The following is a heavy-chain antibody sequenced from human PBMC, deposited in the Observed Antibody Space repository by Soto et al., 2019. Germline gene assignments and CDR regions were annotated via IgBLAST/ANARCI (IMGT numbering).Heavy chain of an antibody. V-gene: IGHV4-31*03. CDR3: ARETLGYCSGGSCGPFDY. Sequence: PSETLSLTCTVSGGSISSGGYYWSWIRQHPGKGLEWIGYIYYSGSTYYNPSLKSRVTISVDTSKNQFSLKLSSVTAADTAVYYCARETLGYCSGGSCGPFDYWSQGTLVTVSS. CDR2: IYYSGST. CDR1: GGSISSGGYY. D-gene: IGHD2-15*01. J-gene: IGHJ4*02.